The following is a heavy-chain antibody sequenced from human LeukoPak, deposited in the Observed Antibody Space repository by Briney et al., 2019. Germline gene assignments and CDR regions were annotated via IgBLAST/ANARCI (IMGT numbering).Heavy chain of an antibody. J-gene: IGHJ1*01. D-gene: IGHD6-13*01. CDR3: ASNSDSSSWYFQH. V-gene: IGHV4-34*01. CDR2: INHSGST. CDR1: GGSFSGYY. Sequence: PSETLSLTCAVYGGSFSGYYWSWIRQPPGKGLEWIGEINHSGSTNYNPSLKSRVTISVDTSKNQFSLKLSSVTAADTAVYYCASNSDSSSWYFQHWGQGTLVTVSS.